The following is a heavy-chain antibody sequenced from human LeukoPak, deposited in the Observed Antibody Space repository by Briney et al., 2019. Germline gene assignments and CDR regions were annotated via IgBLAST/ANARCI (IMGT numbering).Heavy chain of an antibody. J-gene: IGHJ4*02. V-gene: IGHV4-39*01. Sequence: PSETLSLTCTVSGGSISSSSYYWGWIRQPPGKGLEWIGSIYYSGSTYYNPSLKSRVTISVDTSKNQFSLKLSSVTAADTAVYYCARTYSSGWTERDFDYWGQGTLVTVSS. CDR3: ARTYSSGWTERDFDY. D-gene: IGHD6-19*01. CDR1: GGSISSSSYY. CDR2: IYYSGST.